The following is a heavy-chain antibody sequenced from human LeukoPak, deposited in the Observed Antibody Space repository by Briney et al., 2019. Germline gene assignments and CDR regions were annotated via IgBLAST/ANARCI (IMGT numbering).Heavy chain of an antibody. D-gene: IGHD6-19*01. J-gene: IGHJ4*02. V-gene: IGHV4-39*01. CDR3: ARLNSSGWYGGGNFDY. CDR2: IYYSGST. Sequence: PSETLSLTCTVSGGSISSSSYYWGWIRQPPGKGLEWIGSIYYSGSTYYNPSLKSRVTISVDTSKNQFSLKLSSVTAADTAVYYCARLNSSGWYGGGNFDYWGQGTLVTVSS. CDR1: GGSISSSSYY.